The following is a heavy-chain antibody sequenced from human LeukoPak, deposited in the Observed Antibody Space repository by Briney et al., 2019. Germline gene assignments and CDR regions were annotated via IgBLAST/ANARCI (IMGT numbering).Heavy chain of an antibody. CDR1: GYSFTSYW. J-gene: IGHJ4*02. D-gene: IGHD6-13*01. V-gene: IGHV3-30*18. CDR2: ISYDGSNK. CDR3: AKAGSWYGRAIDY. Sequence: GESLKISCKGSGYSFTSYWIAWVRQAPGKGLEWVAVISYDGSNKYYADSVKGRFTISRDNSKNTLYLQMNSLRAEDTAVYYCAKAGSWYGRAIDYWGQGTLVTVSS.